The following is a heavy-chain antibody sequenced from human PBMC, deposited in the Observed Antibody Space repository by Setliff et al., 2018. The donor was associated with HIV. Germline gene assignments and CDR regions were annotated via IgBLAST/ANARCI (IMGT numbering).Heavy chain of an antibody. Sequence: GGSLRLSCAASGIRFDTYAMHWVRQDPGKGLEWVSGIIWNSVGIAYADSVKGRSTISRDNSKNTLYLQMKSLSAEDTAVYYCAKDGEWEQWPTHYFDYWGQGTLVTVSS. J-gene: IGHJ4*02. D-gene: IGHD1-26*01. CDR2: IIWNSVGI. CDR3: AKDGEWEQWPTHYFDY. CDR1: GIRFDTYA. V-gene: IGHV3-9*01.